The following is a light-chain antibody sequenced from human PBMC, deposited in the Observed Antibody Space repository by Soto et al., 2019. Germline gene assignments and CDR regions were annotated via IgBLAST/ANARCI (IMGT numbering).Light chain of an antibody. J-gene: IGKJ5*01. Sequence: EIVLTQSPATLSLSPGERATLSCRASQSVSSLLAWYQQKPGQALRLLMYDVSKRATGVPARFSGSGSGTDFTLTISSLEPEDFAVYYCQQRSNWITFGQGTRLEIE. V-gene: IGKV3-11*01. CDR1: QSVSSL. CDR3: QQRSNWIT. CDR2: DVS.